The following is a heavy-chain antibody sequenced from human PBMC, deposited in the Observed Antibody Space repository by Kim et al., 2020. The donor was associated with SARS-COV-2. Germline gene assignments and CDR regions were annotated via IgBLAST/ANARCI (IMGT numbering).Heavy chain of an antibody. CDR3: ARDRDVVVPAAIPFDY. V-gene: IGHV3-33*01. CDR1: GFTFSSYG. Sequence: GGSLRLSCAASGFTFSSYGMHWVRQAPGKGLEWVAVIWYDGSNKYYADSVKGRFTISRDNSKNTLYLQMNSLRAEDTAVYYCARDRDVVVPAAIPFDYWGQGTLVTVSS. CDR2: IWYDGSNK. D-gene: IGHD2-2*02. J-gene: IGHJ4*02.